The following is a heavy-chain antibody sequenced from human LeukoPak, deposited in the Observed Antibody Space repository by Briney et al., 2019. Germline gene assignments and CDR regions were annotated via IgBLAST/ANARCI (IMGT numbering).Heavy chain of an antibody. D-gene: IGHD6-13*01. J-gene: IGHJ5*02. Sequence: TPSLTCTVSGYSISSGYYWGWIRQPPGKGLEWIGSIYNSGSTYYNPSLKSRVTISVDTSKNQFSLRLSSVTAPDTAVYYCARAYHSSWYLNWFDPWGQGTLVTVSS. CDR1: GYSISSGYY. CDR3: ARAYHSSWYLNWFDP. V-gene: IGHV4-38-2*02. CDR2: IYNSGST.